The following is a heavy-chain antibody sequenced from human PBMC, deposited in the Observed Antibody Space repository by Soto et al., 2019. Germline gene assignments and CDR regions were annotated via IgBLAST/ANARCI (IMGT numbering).Heavy chain of an antibody. D-gene: IGHD4-4*01. CDR2: IYYSGST. V-gene: IGHV4-39*07. Sequence: SETLSLTCTVSGGSISSSSYYWGWIRQPPGKGLEWIGSIYYSGSTYYNPSLKSRVTMTRDTSISTVYMDLSSLRFEDTAVYYCARDSFRNSRAFDYWGQGTLVTVSS. CDR3: ARDSFRNSRAFDY. CDR1: GGSISSSSYY. J-gene: IGHJ4*02.